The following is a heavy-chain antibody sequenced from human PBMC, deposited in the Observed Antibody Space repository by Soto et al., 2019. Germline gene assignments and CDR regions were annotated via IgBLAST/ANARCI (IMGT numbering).Heavy chain of an antibody. J-gene: IGHJ3*02. D-gene: IGHD3-22*01. CDR1: GFTVSSNY. Sequence: GGSLRLSCAAPGFTVSSNYMSWVRQAPGKGLEWVSVIYSGGSTYYADSVKGRFTISRDNSKNTLYLQMNSLRAEDTAVYYCARDLYYYDSSGYSKAAFDIWGQGTMVTVSS. V-gene: IGHV3-53*01. CDR3: ARDLYYYDSSGYSKAAFDI. CDR2: IYSGGST.